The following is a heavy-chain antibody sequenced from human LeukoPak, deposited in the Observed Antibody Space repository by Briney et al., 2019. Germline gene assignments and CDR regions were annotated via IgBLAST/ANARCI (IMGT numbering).Heavy chain of an antibody. V-gene: IGHV4-59*01. D-gene: IGHD3-22*01. CDR3: ARVGWYYDSSGYCYYFDY. CDR1: GGSISSYY. J-gene: IGHJ4*02. CDR2: IYYSGST. Sequence: PSETLSLTCTVSGGSISSYYWSWIRQPPGKGLEWIGYIYYSGSTNYNPSLKSRVTISVDTSKNQFSLKLSSVTAADTAVYYCARVGWYYDSSGYCYYFDYLGQGTLVTVSS.